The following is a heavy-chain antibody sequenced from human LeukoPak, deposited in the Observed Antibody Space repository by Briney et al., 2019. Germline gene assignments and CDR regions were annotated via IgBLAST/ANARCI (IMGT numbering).Heavy chain of an antibody. CDR1: GGSITVYY. D-gene: IGHD3-22*01. CDR3: AKDTRRYYDSSGFSFDY. CDR2: IYNIGST. V-gene: IGHV4-59*01. Sequence: SETLSLTCTVSGGSITVYYWSWIRQPPGKGLEWIGYIYNIGSTNYNPSLKSRVTISVDRSQNQVSLKLSSVTAADTAVYYCAKDTRRYYDSSGFSFDYWGQGSLVTVSS. J-gene: IGHJ4*02.